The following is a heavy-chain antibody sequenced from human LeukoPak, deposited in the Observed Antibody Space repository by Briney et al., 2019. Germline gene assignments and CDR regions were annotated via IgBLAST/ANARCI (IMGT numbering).Heavy chain of an antibody. CDR3: ARSSYYNYYMDV. CDR2: IYYSGST. CDR1: GGSISSSSHH. V-gene: IGHV4-39*01. Sequence: PSETLSLTCTVSGGSISSSSHHWGWIRQPPGKGLEWIGSIYYSGSTYNNPSLKSRLTISVDTSKSQFSLKLSSVTAADTAVYYCARSSYYNYYMDVWGKGTTVTVSS. D-gene: IGHD3-22*01. J-gene: IGHJ6*03.